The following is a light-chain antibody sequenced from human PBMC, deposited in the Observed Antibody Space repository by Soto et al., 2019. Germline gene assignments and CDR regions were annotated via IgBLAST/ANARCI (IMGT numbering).Light chain of an antibody. CDR1: QSVSSNY. CDR3: QQYGSSPRT. CDR2: DVS. V-gene: IGKV3-20*01. Sequence: EIVLTQSPGTLSLSPGERASLSCRASQSVSSNYLAWYQQKSGQAPSLLVYDVSRRATGIPERFSGSGSGTDFTLIISRPEPEDFAVYYCQQYGSSPRTFGQGTKVDIK. J-gene: IGKJ1*01.